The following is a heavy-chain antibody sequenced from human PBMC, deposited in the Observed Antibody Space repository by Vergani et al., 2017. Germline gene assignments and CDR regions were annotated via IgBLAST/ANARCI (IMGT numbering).Heavy chain of an antibody. CDR2: INHSGST. CDR1: GGSFSGYY. CDR3: ARGARRGSSGWYRYWFDP. Sequence: QVQLQQWGAGLLKPSETLSLTCAVYGGSFSGYYWSWIRQPPGKGLGWIGEINHSGSTNYNPSLKSRVTISVDTSKNQFSLKLSSVTAADTAVYYCARGARRGSSGWYRYWFDPWGQGTLVTVSS. D-gene: IGHD6-19*01. J-gene: IGHJ5*02. V-gene: IGHV4-34*01.